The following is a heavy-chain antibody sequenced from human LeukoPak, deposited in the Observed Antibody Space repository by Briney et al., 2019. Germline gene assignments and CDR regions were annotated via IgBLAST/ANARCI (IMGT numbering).Heavy chain of an antibody. CDR2: INHVGST. V-gene: IGHV4-34*01. J-gene: IGHJ4*02. CDR1: GGSFSGFY. Sequence: SETLSLTCAVHGGSFSGFYWSWIRQPPGKGLEWIGEINHVGSTNYNPPLKSRVTISIDTPENQFSLKLTSVTAADTAVYYCATHRVVRGVIAYWGQGTLVTVSS. D-gene: IGHD3-10*01. CDR3: ATHRVVRGVIAY.